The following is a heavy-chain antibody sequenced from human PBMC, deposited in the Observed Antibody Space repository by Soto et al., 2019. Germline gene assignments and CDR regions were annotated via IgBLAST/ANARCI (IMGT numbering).Heavy chain of an antibody. Sequence: ASVKVSCKASGYTFTGYYMHWVRQAPGQGLEWMGWINPNSGGTNYAQKFQGRVTMTRDTSISTAYMELSRLRSDDTAVYYCARDRAADFTTIVVVNNSFDYWGQGTLVTVPS. CDR3: ARDRAADFTTIVVVNNSFDY. D-gene: IGHD3-22*01. CDR2: INPNSGGT. V-gene: IGHV1-2*02. J-gene: IGHJ4*02. CDR1: GYTFTGYY.